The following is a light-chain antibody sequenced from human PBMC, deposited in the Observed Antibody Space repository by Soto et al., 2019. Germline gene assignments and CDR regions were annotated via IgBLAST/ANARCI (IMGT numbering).Light chain of an antibody. CDR3: QQYNSYSST. CDR2: DTS. J-gene: IGKJ1*01. CDR1: QSVNNN. V-gene: IGKV3-15*01. Sequence: EVVMTQSPALLSVSPGERVTLSCRASQSVNNNLAWYQQQPGQAPRLLIYDTSSRATGVPARFSGSGSGTEFTLTISSLQPDDFATYYCQQYNSYSSTFGQGTKVDIK.